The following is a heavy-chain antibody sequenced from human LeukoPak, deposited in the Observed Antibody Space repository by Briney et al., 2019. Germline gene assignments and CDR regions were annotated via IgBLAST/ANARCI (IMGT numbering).Heavy chain of an antibody. CDR1: GYTFSSYG. Sequence: GASVKVSCKASGYTFSSYGFSWVRQAPGQGLEWMGWISAYNGDTKYAQKLQGRVTMTTDTSTTTAYMELRSLGSDDTAVYYCARVAERHLDYYFDYWGQGTLVTVSS. CDR3: ARVAERHLDYYFDY. V-gene: IGHV1-18*01. CDR2: ISAYNGDT. J-gene: IGHJ4*02. D-gene: IGHD6-25*01.